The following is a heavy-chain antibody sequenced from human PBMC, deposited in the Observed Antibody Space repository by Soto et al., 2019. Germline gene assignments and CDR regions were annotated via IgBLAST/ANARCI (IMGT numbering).Heavy chain of an antibody. D-gene: IGHD3-10*01. CDR3: AREGGSVSYYYNFDY. V-gene: IGHV4-31*03. CDR1: GGSITSGGYY. CDR2: IYSSRST. Sequence: QVQLQESGPGLVKPSQTLSLTCTVSGGSITSGGYYWSWIRQHPGQGLEWIGYIYSSRSTYYNPCSKSGVTISVDTSKNQFSLKLGSVTAADTAVYYCAREGGSVSYYYNFDYGGQGTLVTVSS. J-gene: IGHJ4*02.